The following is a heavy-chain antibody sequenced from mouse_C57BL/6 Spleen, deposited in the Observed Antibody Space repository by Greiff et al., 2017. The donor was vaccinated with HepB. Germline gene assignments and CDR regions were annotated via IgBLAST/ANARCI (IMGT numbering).Heavy chain of an antibody. CDR1: GFTFSDYG. CDR3: ARDTPGYFDV. V-gene: IGHV5-17*01. CDR2: ISSGSSTI. J-gene: IGHJ1*03. Sequence: EVHLVESGGGLVKPGGSLKLSCAASGFTFSDYGMHWVRQAPEKGLEWVAYISSGSSTIYYADTVKGRFTISRDNAKNTLFLQMTSLRSEDTAMYYCARDTPGYFDVWGTGTTVTVSS.